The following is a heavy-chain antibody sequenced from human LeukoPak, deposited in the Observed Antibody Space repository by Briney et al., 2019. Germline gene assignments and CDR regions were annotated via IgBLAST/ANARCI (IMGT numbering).Heavy chain of an antibody. Sequence: SETLSLTCSVSGDSISGSSYYWGWIRQPPGKGLEWIGSIYYSGSTYYNPSLKSRVTISVDTSKNQFSLKLSSVTAADTAVYYCASGTGYYDSSGYSFAGLDYWGQGTLVTVSS. V-gene: IGHV4-39*07. J-gene: IGHJ4*02. CDR1: GDSISGSSYY. CDR2: IYYSGST. CDR3: ASGTGYYDSSGYSFAGLDY. D-gene: IGHD3-22*01.